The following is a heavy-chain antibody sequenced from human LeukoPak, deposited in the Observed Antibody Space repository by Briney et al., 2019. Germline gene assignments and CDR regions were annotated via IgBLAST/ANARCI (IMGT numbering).Heavy chain of an antibody. V-gene: IGHV3-15*01. CDR1: GFTFSIAW. J-gene: IGHJ4*02. CDR3: TTDGYCSSTSCQY. CDR2: IKSKTDGGTT. Sequence: GGSLRLSCAASGFTFSIAWMSWVRQAPGKGLEWVGRIKSKTDGGTTDYAAPVKGRFTISRDDSKNTLYLQMNSLKTEDTAVYYCTTDGYCSSTSCQYWGQGTLVTVSS. D-gene: IGHD2-2*01.